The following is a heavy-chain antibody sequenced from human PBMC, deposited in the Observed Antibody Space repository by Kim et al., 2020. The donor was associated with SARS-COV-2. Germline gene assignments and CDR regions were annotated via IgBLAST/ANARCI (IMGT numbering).Heavy chain of an antibody. V-gene: IGHV1-69*13. CDR3: ARDGSGGHYFDY. D-gene: IGHD3-10*01. J-gene: IGHJ4*02. CDR1: GGTFSSYA. Sequence: SVKVSCKASGGTFSSYAISWVRQAPGQGLEWMGGIIPIFGTANYAQKFQGRVTITADESTSTAYMELSSLRSEDTAVYYCARDGSGGHYFDYWGQGTLVTVSS. CDR2: IIPIFGTA.